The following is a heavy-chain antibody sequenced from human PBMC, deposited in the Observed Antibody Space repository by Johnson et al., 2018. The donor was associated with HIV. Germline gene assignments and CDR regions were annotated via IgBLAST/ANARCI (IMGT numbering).Heavy chain of an antibody. Sequence: QVLLVESGGGVVQPGRSLRLSCAASGFTFSSYAVHWVRQAPGKGLEWVAIISYDGRNTYYADSVKGRFTISRDNSKDTLYLQMNSLRAEDTAVYYCARDPSYDMAHTDGFDIWGQGTMVTVSS. J-gene: IGHJ3*02. D-gene: IGHD3-22*01. CDR2: ISYDGRNT. V-gene: IGHV3-30-3*01. CDR1: GFTFSSYA. CDR3: ARDPSYDMAHTDGFDI.